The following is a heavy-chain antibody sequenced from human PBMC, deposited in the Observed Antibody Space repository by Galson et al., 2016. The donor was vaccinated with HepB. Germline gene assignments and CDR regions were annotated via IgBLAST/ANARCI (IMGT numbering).Heavy chain of an antibody. Sequence: SLRLSCAASGFAFSSHWMHWVRQDLGKGLVWVSRIYSDGTISNYADSVKGRFTISRDNAKNTLYLQMNSLRAEDTAVYFCVRNHSVVPTTAYNWFDPWGRGTLVTVPS. CDR3: VRNHSVVPTTAYNWFDP. CDR2: IYSDGTIS. CDR1: GFAFSSHW. D-gene: IGHD4-23*01. J-gene: IGHJ5*02. V-gene: IGHV3-74*01.